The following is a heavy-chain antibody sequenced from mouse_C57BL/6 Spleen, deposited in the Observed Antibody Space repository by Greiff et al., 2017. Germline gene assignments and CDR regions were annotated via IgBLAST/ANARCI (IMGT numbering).Heavy chain of an antibody. D-gene: IGHD1-1*01. J-gene: IGHJ3*01. Sequence: EVQLQESGAELVKPGASVKLSCTASGFNIKDYYMHWVKQRNEQVLDWIGRIDPEDGETKYAQKFQGKATSTADTSSNTAYLQLSSLTSEDTAVYYCARGGSSFFAYWGQGTLVTVSA. V-gene: IGHV14-2*01. CDR1: GFNIKDYY. CDR3: ARGGSSFFAY. CDR2: IDPEDGET.